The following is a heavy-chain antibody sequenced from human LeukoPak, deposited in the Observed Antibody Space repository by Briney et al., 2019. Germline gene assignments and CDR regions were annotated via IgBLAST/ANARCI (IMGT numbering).Heavy chain of an antibody. J-gene: IGHJ4*02. CDR3: ARLNSGWGFDY. D-gene: IGHD6-19*01. CDR2: ISSSSSYI. Sequence: GGSLRLSCAASGFTFSSYSMTWVRQAPGKGLEWVSSISSSSSYIYYADPVKGRFTISRDNAKNSLYLQMNSLRAEDTAVYYCARLNSGWGFDYWGQGTLVTVSS. CDR1: GFTFSSYS. V-gene: IGHV3-21*01.